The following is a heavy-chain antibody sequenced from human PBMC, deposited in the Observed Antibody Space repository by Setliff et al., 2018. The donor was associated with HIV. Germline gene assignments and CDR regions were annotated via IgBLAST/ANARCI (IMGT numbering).Heavy chain of an antibody. D-gene: IGHD3-10*01. CDR1: GGSISSYY. V-gene: IGHV4-59*08. CDR3: ARARYIVIRGDAGMDV. Sequence: PSETLSLTCTVSGGSISSYYWSWIRQPPGKGLEWIGYIYYSGSTNYNPSLKSRVTISVDTSKNQVSLKLSSVTASDTAVYYCARARYIVIRGDAGMDVWGPGTTVTAP. CDR2: IYYSGST. J-gene: IGHJ6*02.